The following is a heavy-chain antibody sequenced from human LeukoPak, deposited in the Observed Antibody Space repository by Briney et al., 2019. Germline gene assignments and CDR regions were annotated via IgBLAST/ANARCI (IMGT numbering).Heavy chain of an antibody. D-gene: IGHD3-22*01. CDR2: LYSGGHT. V-gene: IGHV3-66*02. CDR3: ARARYDSSGYGS. Sequence: PGGSLRLSCAASGFTVSSSYMSWVRQAPGEGLEWVSVLYSGGHTYYADSVRGRFTISRDTSKNTLDLQMNSLGPEDTAVYYCARARYDSSGYGSWGQGTLVTVSS. J-gene: IGHJ5*02. CDR1: GFTVSSSY.